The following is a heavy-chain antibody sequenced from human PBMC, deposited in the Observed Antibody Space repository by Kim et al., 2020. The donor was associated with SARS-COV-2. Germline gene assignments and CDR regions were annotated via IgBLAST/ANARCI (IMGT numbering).Heavy chain of an antibody. CDR1: GFTFSDHY. Sequence: GGSLRLSCAASGFTFSDHYMDWVRQAPGKGLEWVGRTRNKANSYTTEYAASVKGRFTISRDDSKNSLYLQMNSLKTEDMAVYYCARDSRGGYNYKGMDV. V-gene: IGHV3-72*01. J-gene: IGHJ6*01. CDR2: TRNKANSYTT. CDR3: ARDSRGGYNYKGMDV. D-gene: IGHD5-12*01.